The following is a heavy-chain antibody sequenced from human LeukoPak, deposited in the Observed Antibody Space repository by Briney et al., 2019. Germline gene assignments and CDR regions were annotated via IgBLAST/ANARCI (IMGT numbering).Heavy chain of an antibody. CDR2: ISGSGGST. V-gene: IGHV3-23*01. J-gene: IGHJ4*02. D-gene: IGHD5-12*01. Sequence: PGGSLRLSCAASGFTFSSYAMSWVRQAPGKGLEWVSAISGSGGSTYYADSVKGRFTISRDNAKNSLYLQMNSLRAEDTAVYYCARSGYSGYDPLDYWGQGTLVTVSS. CDR1: GFTFSSYA. CDR3: ARSGYSGYDPLDY.